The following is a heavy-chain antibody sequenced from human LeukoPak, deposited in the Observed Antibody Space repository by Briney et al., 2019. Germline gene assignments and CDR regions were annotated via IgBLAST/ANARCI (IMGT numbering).Heavy chain of an antibody. CDR2: IYYSGST. V-gene: IGHV4-39*07. D-gene: IGHD5-18*01. CDR3: ARLRYTYGPFDY. CDR1: GGSISSSSYY. Sequence: SETLSLTCTVSGGSISSSSYYWGWIRQPPGKGLEWIGSIYYSGSTYYNPSLKSRVTISVDTSKNQFSLKLSSVTAADTAVYYCARLRYTYGPFDYWGQGTLVTVSS. J-gene: IGHJ4*02.